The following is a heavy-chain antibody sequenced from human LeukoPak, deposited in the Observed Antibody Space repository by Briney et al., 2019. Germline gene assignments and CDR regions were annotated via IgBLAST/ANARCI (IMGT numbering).Heavy chain of an antibody. CDR3: ARHGGGGESYPRVFDY. J-gene: IGHJ4*02. CDR2: IYYSGST. CDR1: GYSISSGYY. D-gene: IGHD1-26*01. V-gene: IGHV4-38-2*02. Sequence: PSETLSLTCTVSGYSISSGYYWGWIRQPPGKGLEWIGYIYYSGSTNYNPSLKSRVTISVDTSKNQFSLKLSSVTAADTAMYYCARHGGGGESYPRVFDYWGRGNLVTVSS.